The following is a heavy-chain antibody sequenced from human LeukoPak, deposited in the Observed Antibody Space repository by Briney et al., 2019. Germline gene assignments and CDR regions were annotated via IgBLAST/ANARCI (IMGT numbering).Heavy chain of an antibody. CDR2: IYYSGST. CDR1: GGSISSYY. Sequence: PSETLSLTCTVSGGSISSYYWSWIRQPPGKGLEWIGYIYYSGSTNYNPSLKSRVTISVDTSKNQFSLKLSSVTAADTAVYYCARQTKYYYDSSGYYSGKYYYYYYMDVWGKGTTVTISS. D-gene: IGHD3-22*01. V-gene: IGHV4-59*08. J-gene: IGHJ6*03. CDR3: ARQTKYYYDSSGYYSGKYYYYYYMDV.